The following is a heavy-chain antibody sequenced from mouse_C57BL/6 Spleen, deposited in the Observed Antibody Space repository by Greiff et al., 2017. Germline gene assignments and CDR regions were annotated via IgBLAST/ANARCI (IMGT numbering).Heavy chain of an antibody. Sequence: QVQLKQSGPGLVQPSQSLSITCTVSGFSLTSYGVHWVRQSPGKGLGWLGVIWSGGSTDYNAAFISRLSISKDNSKSQVVFKMNSLQADDTAIYYCARNEITTVVATDYAMDYWGQGTSVTVSS. J-gene: IGHJ4*01. D-gene: IGHD1-1*01. CDR2: IWSGGST. CDR1: GFSLTSYG. V-gene: IGHV2-2*01. CDR3: ARNEITTVVATDYAMDY.